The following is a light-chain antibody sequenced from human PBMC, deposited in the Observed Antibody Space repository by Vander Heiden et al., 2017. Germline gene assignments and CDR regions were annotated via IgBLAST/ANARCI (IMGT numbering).Light chain of an antibody. CDR2: SNN. Sequence: QSVLTQPPSASGTPGQRVTIPCSGSSSNIGTNTVIWYQQFPGTAPKLLIFSNNQRPSGVPDRFSGSKSGTSASLAISGLQSGDEADYSCAAWDDSLSGWVFGGGTKLIVL. V-gene: IGLV1-44*01. CDR1: SSNIGTNT. CDR3: AAWDDSLSGWV. J-gene: IGLJ3*02.